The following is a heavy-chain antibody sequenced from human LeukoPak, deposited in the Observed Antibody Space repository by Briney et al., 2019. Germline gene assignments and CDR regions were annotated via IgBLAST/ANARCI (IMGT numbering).Heavy chain of an antibody. CDR3: ARSERRAQKDTYYNHYSYMDV. D-gene: IGHD6-25*01. Sequence: SETLSLTCVVSGGSISSHYWSWIRQPPGKGLEWIGDIYFSGYTNYNPSLKSRVTISVDTSNDHFSLRLTSVTAADTAVYYCARSERRAQKDTYYNHYSYMDVWGRGTTVTVSS. J-gene: IGHJ6*03. CDR1: GGSISSHY. CDR2: IYFSGYT. V-gene: IGHV4-59*11.